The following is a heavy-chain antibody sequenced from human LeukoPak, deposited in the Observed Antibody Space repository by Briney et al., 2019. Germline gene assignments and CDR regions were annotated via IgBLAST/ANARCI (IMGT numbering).Heavy chain of an antibody. V-gene: IGHV4-39*02. CDR1: GGSISSSSSY. CDR3: ASGTFDDYGDYDRGDFFDH. Sequence: SETLSLTCTVSGGSISSSSSYWGWVRQPPVKGPEWIASIYYSGLTYDNPSLKSRVSISVDPSKNHLSLKVSSVTAADTAVYYCASGTFDDYGDYDRGDFFDHWGQGTLVTVSS. CDR2: IYYSGLT. D-gene: IGHD4-17*01. J-gene: IGHJ4*02.